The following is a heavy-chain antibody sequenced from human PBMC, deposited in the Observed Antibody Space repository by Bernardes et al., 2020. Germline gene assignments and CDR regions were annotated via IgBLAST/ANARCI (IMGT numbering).Heavy chain of an antibody. CDR1: GFTFSDYY. V-gene: IGHV3-11*01. CDR3: ARDPDYYGSGSYNP. CDR2: ITRSGSSI. Sequence: GGSLRLSCAASGFTFSDYYMSWIRQAPGKGLEWVSCITRSGSSIYYADSVKGRFTISRDDAKNSLFLQMNSLRAEDTAVYYCARDPDYYGSGSYNPWGQGTLVTVSS. J-gene: IGHJ5*02. D-gene: IGHD3-10*01.